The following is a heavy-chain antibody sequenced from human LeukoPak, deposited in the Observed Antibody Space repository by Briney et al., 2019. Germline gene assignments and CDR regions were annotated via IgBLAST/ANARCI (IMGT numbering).Heavy chain of an antibody. Sequence: SETLSLTCAVYGGSPSGYYWSCIRQPPGKGLEWIGEINHSGSTNNNPSLKSRVTISVDTSKNQFSLKLSPVTAAETAVYYCARANGDYGYWGQGTLVTVS. CDR3: ARANGDYGY. CDR1: GGSPSGYY. V-gene: IGHV4-34*01. D-gene: IGHD4-17*01. CDR2: INHSGST. J-gene: IGHJ4*02.